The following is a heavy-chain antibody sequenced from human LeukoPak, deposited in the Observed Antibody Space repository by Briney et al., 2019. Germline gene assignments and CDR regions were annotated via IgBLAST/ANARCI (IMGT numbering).Heavy chain of an antibody. J-gene: IGHJ3*02. CDR2: ISYSGST. CDR1: GGSISSSSYY. Sequence: PSETLSLTCIVSGGSISSSSYYWGWIRQSPGKGLECIGSISYSGSTYYNPSLKSRVTISVDTSKNQFSLKLSSVTAADTAVYYCARSYRDHVWGSYRYTSDAFDIWGQGTMVTVSS. CDR3: ARSYRDHVWGSYRYTSDAFDI. D-gene: IGHD3-16*02. V-gene: IGHV4-39*07.